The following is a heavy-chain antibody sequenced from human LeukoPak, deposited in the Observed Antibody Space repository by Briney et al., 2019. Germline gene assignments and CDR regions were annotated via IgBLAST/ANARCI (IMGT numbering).Heavy chain of an antibody. CDR3: AREANYYGSGSYFEGTFDY. D-gene: IGHD3-10*01. CDR1: GGSINNYY. CDR2: IHYSGST. Sequence: PSETLSLTCTVSGGSINNYYWSWIRQPPGKGLEWIGYIHYSGSTNYNPSLKSRVTISVDTSKNEFSLKLTSVTAADTAVYYCAREANYYGSGSYFEGTFDYWGQGSLVTVSS. V-gene: IGHV4-59*01. J-gene: IGHJ4*02.